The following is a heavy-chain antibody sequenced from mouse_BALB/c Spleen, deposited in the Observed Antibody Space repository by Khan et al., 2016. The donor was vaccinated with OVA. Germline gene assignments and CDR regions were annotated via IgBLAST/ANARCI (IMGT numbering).Heavy chain of an antibody. Sequence: QVQLQQSGAELAKPGASVKMSCKASGYTFTSYWIHWIKQRPGQGLEWIGYINPSTDYAECNQKFKDKATLTADKSSTTAYIEMSSLTSEDSAVXSCALWLQEDYWGQGATLTVSS. J-gene: IGHJ2*01. D-gene: IGHD2-2*01. CDR2: INPSTDYA. CDR1: GYTFTSYW. V-gene: IGHV1-7*01. CDR3: ALWLQEDY.